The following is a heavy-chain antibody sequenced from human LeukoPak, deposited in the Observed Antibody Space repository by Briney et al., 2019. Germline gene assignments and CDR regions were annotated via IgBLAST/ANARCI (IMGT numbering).Heavy chain of an antibody. V-gene: IGHV1-46*01. CDR3: AREGTEAVAGTFDY. Sequence: GASVKVSCKASGGTFSSYAISWVRQAPGQGLEWMGIINPSGGSTSYAQKFQGRVTMTRDMSTSTVYMELSSLRSEDTAVYYCAREGTEAVAGTFDYWGQGTLVTVSS. CDR1: GGTFSSYA. J-gene: IGHJ4*02. D-gene: IGHD6-19*01. CDR2: INPSGGST.